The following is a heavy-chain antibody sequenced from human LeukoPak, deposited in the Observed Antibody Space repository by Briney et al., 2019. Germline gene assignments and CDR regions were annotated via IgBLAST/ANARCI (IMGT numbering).Heavy chain of an antibody. Sequence: ASVKVSCKASGYTFTGYYMHWVRQAPGQGLEWMGWINPNSGGTNYAQKFQGWVTMTRDTSISTAYMELSRLRSDDTAVYYCVRDGGSGSYYYYGMDVWGQGTTVTVSS. CDR2: INPNSGGT. D-gene: IGHD3-10*01. CDR1: GYTFTGYY. J-gene: IGHJ6*02. CDR3: VRDGGSGSYYYYGMDV. V-gene: IGHV1-2*04.